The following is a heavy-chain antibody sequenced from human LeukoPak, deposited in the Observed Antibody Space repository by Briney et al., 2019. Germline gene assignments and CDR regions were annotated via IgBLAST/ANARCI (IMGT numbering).Heavy chain of an antibody. CDR3: AREVSNQTEYYFDY. D-gene: IGHD1-14*01. CDR2: INPNSGGT. CDR1: GYTFTGYY. Sequence: ASVKVSCKASGYTFTGYYMHWVRQAPGQGLEWMGWINPNSGGTNYAQKFQGRVTMIRDTSISTAYMELSRLRSDDTAVYYCAREVSNQTEYYFDYWGQGTLVTVSS. J-gene: IGHJ4*02. V-gene: IGHV1-2*02.